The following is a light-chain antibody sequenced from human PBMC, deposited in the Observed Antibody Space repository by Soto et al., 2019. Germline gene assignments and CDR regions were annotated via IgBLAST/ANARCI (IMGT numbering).Light chain of an antibody. Sequence: DIQMTQSPSSLSASIGDRITITCRASQSISSHLYWFQQKPGQAPKLLIYAASSLQSVVPSRFSGSGSGTDFTLTISILQPEDFATYSCQQSYSNSITFGQGTRLEIK. V-gene: IGKV1-39*01. CDR2: AAS. J-gene: IGKJ5*01. CDR3: QQSYSNSIT. CDR1: QSISSH.